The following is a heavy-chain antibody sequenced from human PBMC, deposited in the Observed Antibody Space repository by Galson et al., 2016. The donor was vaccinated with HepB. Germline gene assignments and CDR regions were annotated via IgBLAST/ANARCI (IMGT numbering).Heavy chain of an antibody. Sequence: SLRLSCAASGFNFGLFAMHWVRQVPGKGLEWVALISADGGLTVYADSVKGRFTISRDNSRNSLFLQMNSLKVEDTALYYCAKKVECPSRYFDHWGLGTLVTVSS. D-gene: IGHD3-3*01. CDR1: GFNFGLFA. CDR3: AKKVECPSRYFDH. V-gene: IGHV3-43*02. J-gene: IGHJ4*02. CDR2: ISADGGLT.